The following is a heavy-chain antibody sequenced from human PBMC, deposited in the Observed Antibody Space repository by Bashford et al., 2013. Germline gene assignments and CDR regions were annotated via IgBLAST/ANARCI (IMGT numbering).Heavy chain of an antibody. CDR3: ARLGSGYCSGGSCYFDY. CDR2: IYPGDSET. CDR1: GYSFSIYW. D-gene: IGHD2-15*01. V-gene: IGHV5-51*01. Sequence: GESLKISCKGSGYSFSIYWIAWVRQMPGKGLEWMGIIYPGDSETRYSPSFQGQVTISADKSISTAYLQWSSLKASDTAMYYCARLGSGYCSGGSCYFDYWGQGTLVTVSS. J-gene: IGHJ4*02.